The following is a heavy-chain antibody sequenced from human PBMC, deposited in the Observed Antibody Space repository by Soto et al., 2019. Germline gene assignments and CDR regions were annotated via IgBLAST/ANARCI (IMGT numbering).Heavy chain of an antibody. J-gene: IGHJ2*01. CDR3: AKDRSPTVTTNWYFDL. CDR1: GFTLSSYA. D-gene: IGHD4-17*01. CDR2: ISSSGDTT. V-gene: IGHV3-23*01. Sequence: EVQLLESEGDLAQPAGSLRLSCAASGFTLSSYAVSWVRQAPGKGLEWVSGISSSGDTTYYVDSVKGRFTLSRDNSKHSLYLQMNSLRAEDTAVYFCAKDRSPTVTTNWYFDLWGRGTLVTVSS.